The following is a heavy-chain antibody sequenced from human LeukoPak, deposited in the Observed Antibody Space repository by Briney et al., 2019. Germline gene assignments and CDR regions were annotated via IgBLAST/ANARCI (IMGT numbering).Heavy chain of an antibody. CDR3: ARWAGGHYDY. J-gene: IGHJ4*02. CDR1: GFTFSSYW. D-gene: IGHD1-26*01. V-gene: IGHV3-7*01. Sequence: PGGSLRLSCAASGFTFSSYWMSWVRQAPGKGLEWVANIKQDGSEKYCVDSVKGRFTISRDNGKNSMYLQMNSLRAEDTAVYYCARWAGGHYDYWGQGTLVTVSS. CDR2: IKQDGSEK.